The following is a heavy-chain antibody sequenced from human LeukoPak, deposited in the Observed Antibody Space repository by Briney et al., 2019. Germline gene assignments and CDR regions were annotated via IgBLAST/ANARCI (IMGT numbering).Heavy chain of an antibody. V-gene: IGHV3-21*01. CDR3: ARDWYGGNPDLDAFDI. CDR2: ISGSSRYI. CDR1: GFTFSSYS. Sequence: PGGSLRLSCAASGFTFSSYSMDWVRQAPGKGLEWVSSISGSSRYIYYAESMKGRFAISRDNAKKLLYLQMNSLRAEDTAVYYCARDWYGGNPDLDAFDIWGQGTMVTVSS. D-gene: IGHD4-23*01. J-gene: IGHJ3*02.